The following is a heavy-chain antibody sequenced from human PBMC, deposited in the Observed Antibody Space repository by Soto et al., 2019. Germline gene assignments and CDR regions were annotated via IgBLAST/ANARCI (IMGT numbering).Heavy chain of an antibody. Sequence: PGGSLRLSCAASGFTSSSYGMHWVRQAPGKGLEGGAVISNDGSNKYYAGSVKGRFTNSRDNSKSTLYLQMNSLRAEDTAVYYCAKDKWRSQYSSSLGPMDVWGQGTTVTVSS. V-gene: IGHV3-30*18. CDR3: AKDKWRSQYSSSLGPMDV. CDR2: ISNDGSNK. J-gene: IGHJ6*02. CDR1: GFTSSSYG. D-gene: IGHD6-13*01.